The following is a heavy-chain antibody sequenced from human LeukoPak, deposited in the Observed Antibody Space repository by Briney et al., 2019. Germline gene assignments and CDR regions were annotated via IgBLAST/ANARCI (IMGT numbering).Heavy chain of an antibody. D-gene: IGHD6-19*01. J-gene: IGHJ4*02. CDR2: ISAYNGNT. CDR1: GYAFTSYG. Sequence: WASVKVSRKASGYAFTSYGISWVRQAPGQGLEWMGWISAYNGNTNYAQKLQGRVTMTTDTSTSTAYMELRSLRSDDTAVYYCARARQWLPTGGFDYWGQGTLVTVSS. V-gene: IGHV1-18*01. CDR3: ARARQWLPTGGFDY.